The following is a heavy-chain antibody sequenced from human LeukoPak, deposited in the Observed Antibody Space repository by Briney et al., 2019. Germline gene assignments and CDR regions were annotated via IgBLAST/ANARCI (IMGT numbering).Heavy chain of an antibody. Sequence: ASVMVSCKTSGYTLTAYYMYWLRQAPGQGPESIGWIYPDSGATGYAQSFHGRVTMNSDRSASPIYRGLSGLRSADTSFYYCARDGVSATPDFDYWGQGTLVSVSS. D-gene: IGHD2-8*01. CDR1: GYTLTAYY. CDR2: IYPDSGAT. CDR3: ARDGVSATPDFDY. J-gene: IGHJ4*02. V-gene: IGHV1-2*02.